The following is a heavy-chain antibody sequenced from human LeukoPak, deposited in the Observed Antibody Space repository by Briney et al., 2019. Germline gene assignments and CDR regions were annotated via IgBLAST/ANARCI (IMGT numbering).Heavy chain of an antibody. CDR2: ISSSSSTI. CDR1: GFTFSSYS. CDR3: ARDPSSWYYYYMDV. V-gene: IGHV3-48*01. D-gene: IGHD6-13*01. Sequence: GGSLRLSCVASGFTFSSYSMNWVRQAPGKGLEWVSYISSSSSTIYYADSVKGRFTISRDNAKNSLYLQMNSLRAEDTAVYYCARDPSSWYYYYMDVWGKGTTVTVSS. J-gene: IGHJ6*03.